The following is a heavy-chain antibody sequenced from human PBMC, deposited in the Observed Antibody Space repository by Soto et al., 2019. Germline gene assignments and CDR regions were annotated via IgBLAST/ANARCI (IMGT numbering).Heavy chain of an antibody. CDR1: GFTFSTYG. J-gene: IGHJ6*02. V-gene: IGHV3-33*01. CDR3: TRDTGSWYEGGGMDV. D-gene: IGHD6-13*01. CDR2: IWSDGSNK. Sequence: GGSLRLSCAASGFTFSTYGIHWVRQAPGKGLEWVAVIWSDGSNKYYADSVKGRFTIYRDNFKNTLYLQMNSLRAEDTAVYYCTRDTGSWYEGGGMDVWGQGTTVTVSS.